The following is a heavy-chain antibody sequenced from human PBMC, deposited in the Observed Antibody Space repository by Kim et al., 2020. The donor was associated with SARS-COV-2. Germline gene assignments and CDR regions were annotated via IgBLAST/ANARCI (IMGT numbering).Heavy chain of an antibody. CDR3: AREATIGYYGVD. D-gene: IGHD3-3*01. CDR2: ISRSGNYI. J-gene: IGHJ4*02. CDR1: GFSFSSHS. V-gene: IGHV3-21*06. Sequence: GSLRLSCVASGFSFSSHSMNWVRQAPGKGLEWVTSISRSGNYIHYTDSVQGRFNISRDNAKNSVYLQMNSLRAEDTAVYYCAREATIGYYGVDWGQGIL.